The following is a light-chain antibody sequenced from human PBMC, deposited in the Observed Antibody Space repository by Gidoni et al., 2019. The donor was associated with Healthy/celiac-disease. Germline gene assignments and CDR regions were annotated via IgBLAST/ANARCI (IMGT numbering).Light chain of an antibody. J-gene: IGKJ4*01. CDR1: QSVNSN. CDR3: QQYNNWPPS. Sequence: ELVMTQSPATLSVSPGDRATLSCRASQSVNSNLAWYQQKPGQAPRLLIYGASTRATGIPARFSGSGSGTEFTLTISSLQSEDFAVYYCQQYNNWPPSFGGXTKVEIK. CDR2: GAS. V-gene: IGKV3-15*01.